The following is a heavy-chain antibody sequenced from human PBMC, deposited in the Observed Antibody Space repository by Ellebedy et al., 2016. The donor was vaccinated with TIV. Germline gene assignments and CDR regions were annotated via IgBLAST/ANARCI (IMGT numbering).Heavy chain of an antibody. J-gene: IGHJ4*02. Sequence: ASVKVSCXASGYTFTSYGISWVRQAPGQGLEWMGWISAYNGNTNYAQKLQGRVTMTTDTSTSTAYMELRSLRSDDTAVYYCPRDRPGTTRAGGPLDYWGQGTLVTVSS. D-gene: IGHD1-7*01. V-gene: IGHV1-18*01. CDR1: GYTFTSYG. CDR2: ISAYNGNT. CDR3: PRDRPGTTRAGGPLDY.